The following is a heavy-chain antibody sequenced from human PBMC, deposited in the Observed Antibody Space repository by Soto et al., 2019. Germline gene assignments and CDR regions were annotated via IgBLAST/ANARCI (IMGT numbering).Heavy chain of an antibody. Sequence: ASVKVSCKASGGTFSSYAISWVRQAPGQGLEWMGGIIPIFGTANYAQKFQGRVTITADESTSTAYMELSSLRSEDTAVYYCASPRMVRGVIRHFDYWGQGTLVTVSS. CDR3: ASPRMVRGVIRHFDY. V-gene: IGHV1-69*13. D-gene: IGHD3-10*01. J-gene: IGHJ4*02. CDR2: IIPIFGTA. CDR1: GGTFSSYA.